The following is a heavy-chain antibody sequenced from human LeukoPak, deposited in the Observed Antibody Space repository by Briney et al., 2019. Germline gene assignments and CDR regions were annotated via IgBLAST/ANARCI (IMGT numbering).Heavy chain of an antibody. CDR2: ISAYNGNT. Sequence: SVKVSCKASGYTFTSYGISWVRQAPGQGLEWMGWISAYNGNTNYAQKLQGRVTMTTDTSTSTAYMELRSLRSEDTAVYYCAREWLWFGELPGGDYWGQGTLVTVSS. J-gene: IGHJ4*02. V-gene: IGHV1-18*01. CDR1: GYTFTSYG. CDR3: AREWLWFGELPGGDY. D-gene: IGHD3-10*01.